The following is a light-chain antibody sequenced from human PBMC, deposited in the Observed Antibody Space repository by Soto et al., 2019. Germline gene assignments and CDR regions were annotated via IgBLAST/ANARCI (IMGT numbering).Light chain of an antibody. CDR3: QQYYSHSPST. CDR2: AAS. CDR1: QGISSY. V-gene: IGKV1-9*01. Sequence: DIQLTQSPSFLSASVGDRVTITCRASQGISSYLAWYQQKPGKAPKLLIYAASTLQSGVPSRFSGSGSGTEFTLTISSLQPEDFATYYCQQYYSHSPSTFGQGTKV. J-gene: IGKJ1*01.